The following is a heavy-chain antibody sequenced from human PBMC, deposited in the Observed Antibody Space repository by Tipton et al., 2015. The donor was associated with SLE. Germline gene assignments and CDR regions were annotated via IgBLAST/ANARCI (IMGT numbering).Heavy chain of an antibody. CDR3: ARGPYNDFWSGLTNGRHAFDI. J-gene: IGHJ3*02. CDR2: IIAIFGTA. Sequence: QLVQSGAEVKKPGSSVKVSCKASGGTFSSYAFSWVRQAPGQGLEWMGGIIAIFGTADYAQKFQGRVTITTDESTSTAYMELSSLRYEDTAVYYCARGPYNDFWSGLTNGRHAFDIWGQGTMVTVSS. V-gene: IGHV1-69*01. D-gene: IGHD3-3*01. CDR1: GGTFSSYA.